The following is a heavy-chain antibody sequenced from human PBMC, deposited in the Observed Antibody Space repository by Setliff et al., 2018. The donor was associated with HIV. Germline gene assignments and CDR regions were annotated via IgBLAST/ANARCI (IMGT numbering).Heavy chain of an antibody. CDR2: INHSGST. Sequence: SETLSLTCTVSGGSISSSSYYWSWIRQPPGKGLEWIGEINHSGSTNYNPSLKSRVTISVDTSKNQFSLKLSSVTAADTAVYYCARVGTYYDYVWGSYRFSFDYWGQGTLVTVSS. CDR3: ARVGTYYDYVWGSYRFSFDY. J-gene: IGHJ4*02. CDR1: GGSISSSSYY. V-gene: IGHV4-39*07. D-gene: IGHD3-16*02.